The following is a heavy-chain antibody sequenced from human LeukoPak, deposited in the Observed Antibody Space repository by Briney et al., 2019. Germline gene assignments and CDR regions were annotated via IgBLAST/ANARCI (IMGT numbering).Heavy chain of an antibody. Sequence: PGGSLRLSCAASGLSFSDYYMSWIRQAPGKGLEWVSYISTSGSTIYYADSVQGRFTISRDNAKNSLYLQMNSLRAEDTAVYYCAREGQWLVLFDYWGQGTLVTVSS. CDR3: AREGQWLVLFDY. J-gene: IGHJ4*02. CDR1: GLSFSDYY. CDR2: ISTSGSTI. D-gene: IGHD6-19*01. V-gene: IGHV3-11*01.